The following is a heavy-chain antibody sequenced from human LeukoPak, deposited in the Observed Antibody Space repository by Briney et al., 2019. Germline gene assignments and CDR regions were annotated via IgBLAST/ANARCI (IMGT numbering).Heavy chain of an antibody. CDR2: IYYSGST. V-gene: IGHV4-59*08. D-gene: IGHD3-22*01. J-gene: IGHJ6*02. CDR3: AGGYYYDSSGYYKTYYYGMDV. CDR1: GGSISSYH. Sequence: SETLSLTCTVSGGSISSYHWSWIRQPPGKGLEWIGYIYYSGSTNYNPSLKSRVTISVDTSKNQFSLKLSSVTAADTAVYYCAGGYYYDSSGYYKTYYYGMDVWGQGTTVTVSS.